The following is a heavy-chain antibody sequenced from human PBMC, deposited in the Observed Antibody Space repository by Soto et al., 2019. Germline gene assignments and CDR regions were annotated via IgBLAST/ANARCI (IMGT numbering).Heavy chain of an antibody. J-gene: IGHJ5*02. V-gene: IGHV4-34*01. Sequence: PSETLSLTCAVYGGSFSGYYWSWIRQPPGKGLEWIGEINHSGSTNYNPSLKSRVTISVDTSKNQFSLKLSSVTAADTAVYYCARGHPYYYGSRRYNWFDPWGQGTLVTVSS. CDR2: INHSGST. D-gene: IGHD3-10*01. CDR1: GGSFSGYY. CDR3: ARGHPYYYGSRRYNWFDP.